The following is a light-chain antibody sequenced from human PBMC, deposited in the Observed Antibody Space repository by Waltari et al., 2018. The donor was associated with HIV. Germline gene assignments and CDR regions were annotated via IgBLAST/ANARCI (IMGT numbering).Light chain of an antibody. Sequence: QSVLTQPPSVSAPPGQKVTISCSGSSSSFGNNYVSWYQQVPGTAPKLLIYDNNRRPTGVPDRFSGSKPGPSATLAITGLQTGDEADYYCGTWDNSLSAGFFGGGTKLTVL. CDR1: SSSFGNNY. CDR2: DNN. V-gene: IGLV1-51*01. J-gene: IGLJ2*01. CDR3: GTWDNSLSAGF.